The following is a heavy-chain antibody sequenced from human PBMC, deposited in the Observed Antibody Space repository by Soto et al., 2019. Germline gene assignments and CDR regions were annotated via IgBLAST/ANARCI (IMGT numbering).Heavy chain of an antibody. V-gene: IGHV1-8*01. CDR3: ARGPSYLGMRFDP. Sequence: QVQLVQSGAEVKKPGASVKVSCKASGYTFTSYDINWVRQATGQGLEWMGWMNPNSGNTGYAQQFQARVTMTRTTSISTAYMELSSLRSEDTAVYYCARGPSYLGMRFDPWGQGTLVTVSS. CDR1: GYTFTSYD. CDR2: MNPNSGNT. J-gene: IGHJ5*02. D-gene: IGHD3-10*01.